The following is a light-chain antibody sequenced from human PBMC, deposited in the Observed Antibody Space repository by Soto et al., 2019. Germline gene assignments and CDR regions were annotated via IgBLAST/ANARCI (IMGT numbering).Light chain of an antibody. Sequence: EIVLTQSPATLSLSPGERATLSCRTSQSVSKYFAWYQQKPGRAPRLLIYDASSRATGIPARFIGSGSGTDFTLTISSLEPEDFAIYYCQQRSNWPITFGQGTRRRLN. CDR3: QQRSNWPIT. CDR1: QSVSKY. CDR2: DAS. V-gene: IGKV3-11*01. J-gene: IGKJ5*01.